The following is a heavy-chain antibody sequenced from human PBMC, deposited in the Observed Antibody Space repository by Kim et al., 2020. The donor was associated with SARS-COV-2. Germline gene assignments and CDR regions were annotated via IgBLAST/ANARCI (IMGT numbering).Heavy chain of an antibody. V-gene: IGHV5-51*01. Sequence: GESLKISCKGSGYSFTSYWIGWVRQMPGKGLEWMGIIYPGDSDTRYSPSFQGQVTISADKSISTAYLQWSSLKASDTAMYYCARQRGKMATIPGIFDYWGQGTLVTVSA. CDR3: ARQRGKMATIPGIFDY. CDR1: GYSFTSYW. J-gene: IGHJ4*02. CDR2: IYPGDSDT. D-gene: IGHD5-12*01.